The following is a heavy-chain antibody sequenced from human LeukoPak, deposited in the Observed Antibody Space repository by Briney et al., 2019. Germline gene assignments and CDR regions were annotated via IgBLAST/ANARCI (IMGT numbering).Heavy chain of an antibody. CDR2: IVVGSGNT. CDR3: APEGYCSSPSSSPYYNYGMAV. D-gene: IGHD2-2*01. CDR1: GFTFTSSA. Sequence: SVKVSCKASGFTFTSSAMQWVRQARGQRLEWIGWIVVGSGNTNYAQKFQERVTITRDMSTSTAYMELSSLRSEDTAVYYCAPEGYCSSPSSSPYYNYGMAVCDQGTT. V-gene: IGHV1-58*02. J-gene: IGHJ6*02.